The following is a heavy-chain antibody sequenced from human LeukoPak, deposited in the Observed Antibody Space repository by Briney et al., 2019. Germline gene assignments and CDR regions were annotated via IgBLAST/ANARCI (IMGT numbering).Heavy chain of an antibody. CDR3: ARGYCSGGSCYPARH. CDR1: GGSISSGDYY. D-gene: IGHD2-15*01. J-gene: IGHJ4*02. V-gene: IGHV4-30-4*01. CDR2: IYYSGST. Sequence: ASQTLSLTCTVSGGSISSGDYYWSWIRQPPGKGLEWIGYIYYSGSTSYNPSLKSQVTISVDTSRNQFSLKLSSITAADTAVYYCARGYCSGGSCYPARHWGQGTLVIVSS.